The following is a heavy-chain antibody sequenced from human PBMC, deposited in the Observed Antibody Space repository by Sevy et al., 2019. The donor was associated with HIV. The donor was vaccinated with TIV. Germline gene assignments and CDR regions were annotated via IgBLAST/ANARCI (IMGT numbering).Heavy chain of an antibody. V-gene: IGHV3-23*01. CDR3: AREGCSKPHDY. Sequence: GGSLRLSCAASGFTFSKYSLSWVRQPPGKGLEWISTLSFGCGEINYADSVKGRFTISRDNSKSSVYLQMNNLRPEDTAVYYCAREGCSKPHDYWGQGTLVTVSS. CDR2: LSFGCGEI. J-gene: IGHJ4*02. D-gene: IGHD2-8*01. CDR1: GFTFSKYS.